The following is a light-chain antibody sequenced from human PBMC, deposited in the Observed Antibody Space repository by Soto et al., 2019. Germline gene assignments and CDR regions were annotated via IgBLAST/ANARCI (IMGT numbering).Light chain of an antibody. V-gene: IGLV2-23*01. Sequence: QSALTQPASVSGSPGQSITISCTGSSSDVGSYNLVSWYQQHPGKAPKFMIYEGSKRPSGVSDRFSGSKSGNTASLTISGLQAEDEGDYYCCSYAGSNTWVFGAGTKVTVL. J-gene: IGLJ3*02. CDR2: EGS. CDR1: SSDVGSYNL. CDR3: CSYAGSNTWV.